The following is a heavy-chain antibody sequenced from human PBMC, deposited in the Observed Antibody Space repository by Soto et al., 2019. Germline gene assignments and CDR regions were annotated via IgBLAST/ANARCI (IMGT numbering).Heavy chain of an antibody. CDR2: SYYSGST. CDR3: ARSQRITMIVVVPYYFDY. J-gene: IGHJ4*02. CDR1: GGSISSSSYY. Sequence: QLQLQESGPGLVKPSETLSLTCTVSGGSISSSSYYWGWIRQPPGKGLEWIGSSYYSGSTYYNPSLKSRVTISVDTSKNQFSLKLSSVTAADTAVYYCARSQRITMIVVVPYYFDYWGQGTLVTVSS. D-gene: IGHD3-22*01. V-gene: IGHV4-39*01.